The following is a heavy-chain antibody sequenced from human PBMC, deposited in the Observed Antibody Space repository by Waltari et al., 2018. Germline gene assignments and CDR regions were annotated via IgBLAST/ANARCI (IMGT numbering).Heavy chain of an antibody. D-gene: IGHD1-26*01. V-gene: IGHV4-59*01. Sequence: QVQLQESGPGLVKPSETLSLTCTVSGGSISSYYWSWIRQPPGKGLEWIGYIYYSGRTNLHPCPKNPVTISVDTAKNQFSPKVGSGTAGGPGGYYCARDHPPWELLRGAFDIWGQGTMVTVSS. CDR2: IYYSGRT. J-gene: IGHJ3*02. CDR3: ARDHPPWELLRGAFDI. CDR1: GGSISSYY.